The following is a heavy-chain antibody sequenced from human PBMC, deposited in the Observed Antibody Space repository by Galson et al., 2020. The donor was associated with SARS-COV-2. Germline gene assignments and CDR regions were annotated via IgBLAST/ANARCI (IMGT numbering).Heavy chain of an antibody. CDR2: IQPSGGIT. CDR1: GYTFSSYY. CDR3: ARDPEVVVAATSDAFDI. J-gene: IGHJ3*02. Sequence: ASVKVSRKASGYTFSSYYIHWVRQAPGQGLEWMGIIQPSGGITRYAQKFQGRVTMTRDTHTNTDYMELSSLRSEDRAIDYCARDPEVVVAATSDAFDIWGQGTMVTVSS. D-gene: IGHD2-15*01. V-gene: IGHV1-46*01.